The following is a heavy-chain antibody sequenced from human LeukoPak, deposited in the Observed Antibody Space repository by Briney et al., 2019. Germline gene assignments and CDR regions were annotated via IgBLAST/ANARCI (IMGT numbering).Heavy chain of an antibody. CDR2: ISGSGGST. CDR3: ARKTTAPAADGTSPDY. J-gene: IGHJ4*02. Sequence: GGSLRLSCAASGFTFSSYAMSWVRQAPGKGLEWVSAISGSGGSTYYADSVKGRFTISRDNSKNTLYLQMNSLRAEDTAVYYCARKTTAPAADGTSPDYWGQGTLVTVSS. CDR1: GFTFSSYA. D-gene: IGHD6-13*01. V-gene: IGHV3-23*01.